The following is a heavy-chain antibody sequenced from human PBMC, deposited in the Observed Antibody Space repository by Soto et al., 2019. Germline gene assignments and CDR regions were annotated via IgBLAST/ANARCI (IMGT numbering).Heavy chain of an antibody. CDR2: INAGNGNT. Sequence: ASVKVSCKASGYTFTSYAMHCVRQAPGQRLEWMGWINAGNGNTKYSQKFQGRVTITRDTSASTAYTELSSLRSEDTAVYYCAIGRYYYDSSGYFGLNYYGMDVWGQGTTVTVSS. J-gene: IGHJ6*02. D-gene: IGHD3-22*01. V-gene: IGHV1-3*01. CDR3: AIGRYYYDSSGYFGLNYYGMDV. CDR1: GYTFTSYA.